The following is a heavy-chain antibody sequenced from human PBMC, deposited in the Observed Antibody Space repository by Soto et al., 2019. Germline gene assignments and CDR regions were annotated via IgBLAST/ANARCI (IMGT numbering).Heavy chain of an antibody. V-gene: IGHV1-3*01. J-gene: IGHJ6*02. CDR1: GYTVTSYA. Sequence: GASVKVSCKASGYTVTSYAMHCVRQAPGQMLEWMGWINAGNGNTKCSQKFQGRVTITRDTSASTAYMELSSLRSEDTAVYYCASSYYGSGYYYGMDVWGQGTTVTVSS. D-gene: IGHD3-10*01. CDR2: INAGNGNT. CDR3: ASSYYGSGYYYGMDV.